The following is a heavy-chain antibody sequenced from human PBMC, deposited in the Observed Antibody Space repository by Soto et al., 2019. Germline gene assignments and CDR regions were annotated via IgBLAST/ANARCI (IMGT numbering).Heavy chain of an antibody. Sequence: AXGLAFSSHAIHWVRQAPGKGLEWVSYISSSSSTIYYADSVKGLFTISRDNAKNSLYLQMNSLRDEDTAVYYCARASLVVTAMTEYFQHWGQGTPVTVYS. V-gene: IGHV3-48*02. CDR3: ARASLVVTAMTEYFQH. D-gene: IGHD2-21*02. CDR2: ISSSSSTI. CDR1: GLAFSSHA. J-gene: IGHJ1*01.